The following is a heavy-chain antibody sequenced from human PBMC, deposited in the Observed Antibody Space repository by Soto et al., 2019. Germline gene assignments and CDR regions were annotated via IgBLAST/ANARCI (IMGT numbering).Heavy chain of an antibody. D-gene: IGHD3-10*01. CDR1: GFTFSGSA. V-gene: IGHV3-73*02. CDR2: IRSKSNNYAT. Sequence: EVQPVESGGGLVQPGGSLKLSCAASGFTFSGSAMHWVRQASGKGLEWLGRIRSKSNNYATEYAASVKGRFTISRDDSKNTVYLQMSSLKIEDTAVYFCTRPRGSGDYWGQGTQVTVSS. J-gene: IGHJ4*02. CDR3: TRPRGSGDY.